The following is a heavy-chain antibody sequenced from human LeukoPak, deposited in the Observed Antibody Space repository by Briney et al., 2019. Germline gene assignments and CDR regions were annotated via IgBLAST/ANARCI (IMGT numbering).Heavy chain of an antibody. CDR1: GFTFDDYA. CDR3: AKAGCSSTTCYMNC. D-gene: IGHD2-2*02. Sequence: GGSLRLSCAASGFTFDDYAMHWVRQAPGKGLEWVSGISSNSGSKDYADSVKGRFTIPRDNAKNSLYLQVSSLRPEDTAFYYCAKAGCSSTTCYMNCWGQGTLVTVAS. J-gene: IGHJ4*02. CDR2: ISSNSGSK. V-gene: IGHV3-9*01.